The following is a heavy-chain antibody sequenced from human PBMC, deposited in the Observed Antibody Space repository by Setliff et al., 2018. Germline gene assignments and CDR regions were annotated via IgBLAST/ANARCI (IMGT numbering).Heavy chain of an antibody. CDR1: GFTVSGND. J-gene: IGHJ4*02. CDR2: IHRDERT. D-gene: IGHD2-15*01. Sequence: PGGSLRLSCAASGFTVSGNDMTWGRLALGKGLEWVSYIHRDERTYYADSVKGRFTISRDKSKNTLYLQMNSLRVDDTAVYYCAGRRANAASFDHWGQGALVTVSS. CDR3: AGRRANAASFDH. V-gene: IGHV3-66*02.